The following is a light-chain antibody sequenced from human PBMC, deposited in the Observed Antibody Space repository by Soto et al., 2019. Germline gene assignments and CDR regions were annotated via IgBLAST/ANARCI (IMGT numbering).Light chain of an antibody. Sequence: DIEMTQSPATLSGSVGDRVTITCRASQTISSCLAWYQQKPGKAPKLLIYKASTLKSGVPSRFSGSGSGTEFTPTIISPQPADFAAYYYQHYNSYSEAFGQGTKVELK. CDR1: QTISSC. J-gene: IGKJ1*01. CDR3: QHYNSYSEA. CDR2: KAS. V-gene: IGKV1-5*03.